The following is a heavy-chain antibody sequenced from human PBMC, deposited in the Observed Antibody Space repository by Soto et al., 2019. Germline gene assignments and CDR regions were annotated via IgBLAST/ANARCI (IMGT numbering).Heavy chain of an antibody. CDR3: AKDASADFDILTGYYRPYYFDY. CDR1: GFTFDDYT. V-gene: IGHV3-43*01. CDR2: ISWDGGST. D-gene: IGHD3-9*01. Sequence: GGSLRLSCAASGFTFDDYTMHWVRQAPGKGLEWVSLISWDGGSTYYADSVKGRFTISRDNSKNSLYLQMNSLRTEDTALYYCAKDASADFDILTGYYRPYYFDYWGQGTLVTVSS. J-gene: IGHJ4*02.